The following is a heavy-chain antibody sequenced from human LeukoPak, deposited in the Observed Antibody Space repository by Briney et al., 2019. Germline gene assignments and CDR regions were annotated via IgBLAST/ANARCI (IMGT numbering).Heavy chain of an antibody. Sequence: PGGSLRLSCAASGFIFSSYAMSWVRQAPGKGLEWVSAISAGGGSTYYADSVKGRFTISRDNSKNTLFLQMNSLRAEDTAVYYCAVIALTGTRRVDYWGQGTLVTVSS. J-gene: IGHJ4*02. CDR2: ISAGGGST. V-gene: IGHV3-23*01. CDR1: GFIFSSYA. CDR3: AVIALTGTRRVDY. D-gene: IGHD6-19*01.